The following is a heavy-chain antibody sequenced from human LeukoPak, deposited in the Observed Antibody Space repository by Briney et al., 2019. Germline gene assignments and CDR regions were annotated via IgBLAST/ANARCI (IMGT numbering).Heavy chain of an antibody. Sequence: GESLKISCEGSGYNFDSYWIAWVRHMPGKGLEWMGIIYPGDSDTRYNPSFQGQVKMSADKSINTAYLQWSSLKASDTAIYYCARRMDYFDTRSGSHLTGLDPWGQGTLVTVSS. D-gene: IGHD3-22*01. CDR2: IYPGDSDT. V-gene: IGHV5-51*01. CDR1: GYNFDSYW. CDR3: ARRMDYFDTRSGSHLTGLDP. J-gene: IGHJ5*02.